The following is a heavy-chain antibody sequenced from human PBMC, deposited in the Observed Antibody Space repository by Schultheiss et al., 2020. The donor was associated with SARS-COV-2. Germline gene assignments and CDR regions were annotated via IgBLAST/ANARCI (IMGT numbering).Heavy chain of an antibody. CDR1: GYTFTSYG. CDR3: ARDSITIFGVVINVGGMDV. V-gene: IGHV1-18*01. CDR2: ITPNNGGT. D-gene: IGHD3-3*01. J-gene: IGHJ6*02. Sequence: ASVKVSCKASGYTFTSYGISWVRQAPGQGLEWMGWITPNNGGTSYAQRFQGRVTMTRDTSTSTVYMELSSLRSEDTAVYYCARDSITIFGVVINVGGMDVWGQGTTVNVSS.